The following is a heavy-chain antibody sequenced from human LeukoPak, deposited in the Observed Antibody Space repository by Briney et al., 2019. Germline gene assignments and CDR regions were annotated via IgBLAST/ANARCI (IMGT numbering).Heavy chain of an antibody. Sequence: GGSLRLSCAASGFTFASYSMNWVRQAPGKGLERVSSISGDSTYIYNAGSVKGRFTISRDNAQASLYLQMISLRADDTAVYYCARVSGRLERQSDLDYWGQGTLVIVSS. J-gene: IGHJ4*02. D-gene: IGHD1-1*01. CDR2: ISGDSTYI. V-gene: IGHV3-21*01. CDR3: ARVSGRLERQSDLDY. CDR1: GFTFASYS.